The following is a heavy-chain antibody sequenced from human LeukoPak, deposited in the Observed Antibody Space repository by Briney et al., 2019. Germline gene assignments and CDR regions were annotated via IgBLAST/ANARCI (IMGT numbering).Heavy chain of an antibody. Sequence: SETLSLTRTVSGDSISSYYWSWIRQPPGKGLEWIGHIYYSGSTNYNPSLKSRVTISVDTSKNQFSLKLSSVTAADTAVYYCARWGGDYGDAFDIWGQGTMVTVSS. J-gene: IGHJ3*02. CDR1: GDSISSYY. V-gene: IGHV4-59*01. D-gene: IGHD4-17*01. CDR2: IYYSGST. CDR3: ARWGGDYGDAFDI.